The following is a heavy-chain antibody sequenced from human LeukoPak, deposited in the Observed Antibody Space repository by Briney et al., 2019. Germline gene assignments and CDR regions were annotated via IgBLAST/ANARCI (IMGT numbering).Heavy chain of an antibody. V-gene: IGHV1-18*01. D-gene: IGHD3-22*01. CDR1: GYTFKSYG. J-gene: IGHJ4*02. CDR2: ISAYNGNT. Sequence: ASVKVSCKASGYTFKSYGIMWVQQAPGQGLEWMGWISAYNGNTNYAQKLQGRVTMTTDTSTSTAYMELRSLRSDDTAVYYCARVPYSYDSSVGYFDYWGQGTLVTVSS. CDR3: ARVPYSYDSSVGYFDY.